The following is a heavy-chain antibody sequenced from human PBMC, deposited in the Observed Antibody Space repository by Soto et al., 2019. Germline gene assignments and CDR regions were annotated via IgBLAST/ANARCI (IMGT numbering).Heavy chain of an antibody. CDR2: ISYDGRNK. J-gene: IGHJ4*02. V-gene: IGHV3-30*18. CDR3: AKDMVQLYFGGYFDS. Sequence: XGSLILSCTAAGFTFSNYGMHWVRQAPGKGLEWVAVISYDGRNKYYADSVKGRFTISRDNSKSTLDLQMNSLRAEDTAVYYCAKDMVQLYFGGYFDSWGQGTLVTVSS. CDR1: GFTFSNYG. D-gene: IGHD3-16*01.